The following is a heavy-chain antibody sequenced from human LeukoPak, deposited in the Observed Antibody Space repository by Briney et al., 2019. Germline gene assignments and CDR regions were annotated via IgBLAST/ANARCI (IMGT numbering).Heavy chain of an antibody. V-gene: IGHV4-4*07. CDR1: GGSISSYY. CDR2: IYTSGST. J-gene: IGHJ3*02. CDR3: ARDGGSGWYIDAFDI. D-gene: IGHD6-19*01. Sequence: SETLSLTCTVSGGSISSYYWSWIRQPAGKGLEWIGRIYTSGSTNYNPSLKSRVTMSVDTSKNQFSLKLSSVTAADTAVYYCARDGGSGWYIDAFDIWGQGTMVTVSS.